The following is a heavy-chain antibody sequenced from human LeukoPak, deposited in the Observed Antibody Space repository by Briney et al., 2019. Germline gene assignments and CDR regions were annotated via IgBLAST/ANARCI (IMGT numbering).Heavy chain of an antibody. CDR3: ARGSGPYYDIYAEYFQH. J-gene: IGHJ1*01. CDR1: GGSISSYY. V-gene: IGHV4-59*08. CDR2: IYYSGST. Sequence: SETLSLTCTVSGGSISSYYWSWIRQPPGKGLERIGYIYYSGSTNYNPSLKSRVTISVDTSKNQFSLKLSSVTAADTAVYYCARGSGPYYDIYAEYFQHWGQGTLVTVSS. D-gene: IGHD3-9*01.